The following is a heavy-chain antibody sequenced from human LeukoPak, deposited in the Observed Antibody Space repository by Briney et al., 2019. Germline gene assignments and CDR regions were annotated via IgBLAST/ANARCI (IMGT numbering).Heavy chain of an antibody. Sequence: PGGSLRLSCAASGFTFDDYAMHWVRQAPGKGLEWVSGIGWNSGSIGHADSVKGRFTISRDNAKNSLYLQMNSLRAEDTALYYCAKDSRATMVRGVMFDYWGQGTLVTVSS. V-gene: IGHV3-9*01. D-gene: IGHD3-10*01. CDR3: AKDSRATMVRGVMFDY. CDR1: GFTFDDYA. CDR2: IGWNSGSI. J-gene: IGHJ4*02.